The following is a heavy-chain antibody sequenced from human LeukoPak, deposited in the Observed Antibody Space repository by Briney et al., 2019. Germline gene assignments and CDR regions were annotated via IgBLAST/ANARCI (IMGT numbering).Heavy chain of an antibody. CDR3: AKAGARFGELLYLNPDY. D-gene: IGHD3-10*01. V-gene: IGHV3-23*01. Sequence: GGSLRLSWAASGFTFSSYAMSWVRHAPGKGLEWVSAISGSGGSTYYADSVKGRFTISRDKSKNTLYLQMNSLRAEDTAVYYCAKAGARFGELLYLNPDYWGQGTLVTVSS. J-gene: IGHJ4*02. CDR1: GFTFSSYA. CDR2: ISGSGGST.